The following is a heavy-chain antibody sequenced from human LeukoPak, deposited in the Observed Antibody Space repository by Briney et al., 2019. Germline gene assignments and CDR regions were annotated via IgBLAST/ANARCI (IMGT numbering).Heavy chain of an antibody. CDR2: ISSSSSYI. D-gene: IGHD3-22*01. CDR3: ARDGWYYYDSSGYYPPYYFDY. V-gene: IGHV3-21*01. Sequence: SGGSLRLSCAASGFTFSSNSMNWVRQAPGKGLEWVSSISSSSSYIYYADSVKGRFTISRDNAKNSLYLQMNSLRAEDTAVYYCARDGWYYYDSSGYYPPYYFDYWGQGTLVTVSS. J-gene: IGHJ4*02. CDR1: GFTFSSNS.